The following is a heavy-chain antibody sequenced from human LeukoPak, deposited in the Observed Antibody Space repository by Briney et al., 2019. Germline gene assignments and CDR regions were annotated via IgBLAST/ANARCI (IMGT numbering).Heavy chain of an antibody. D-gene: IGHD5-18*01. CDR1: GGSISSYY. Sequence: SETLSLTCTVSGGSISSYYWSWIRQPPGKGLEWIGYIYYSGSTNYNPSLKSRVTISVGTSKNQFSLKLSSVTAADTAVYYCARDLSSRGYSYGYVDYWGQGTLVTVSS. CDR2: IYYSGST. V-gene: IGHV4-59*12. J-gene: IGHJ4*02. CDR3: ARDLSSRGYSYGYVDY.